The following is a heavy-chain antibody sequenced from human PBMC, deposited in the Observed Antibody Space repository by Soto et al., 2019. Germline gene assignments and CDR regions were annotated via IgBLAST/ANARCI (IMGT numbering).Heavy chain of an antibody. V-gene: IGHV4-31*03. CDR2: IYYSGST. D-gene: IGHD3-10*01. CDR1: GGSISSDSYY. Sequence: SETLSLTCTVSGGSISSDSYYWIWIRQHPGKGLEWIGYIYYSGSTYYNPSLKSRVTISVDTSKNQFSLKLSSVTAADTAVYYCARGPGTMAKIDYWGQGTLVTVSS. CDR3: ARGPGTMAKIDY. J-gene: IGHJ4*02.